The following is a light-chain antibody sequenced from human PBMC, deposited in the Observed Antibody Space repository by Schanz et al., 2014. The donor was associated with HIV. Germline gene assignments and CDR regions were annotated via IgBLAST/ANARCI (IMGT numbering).Light chain of an antibody. CDR2: ATS. J-gene: IGKJ4*01. V-gene: IGKV3-20*01. CDR3: QYFGNSGGT. Sequence: EIVLTQSPGSLSLSPGGRATLSCGASQSLSSSYLAWYQQKRDQPPRLVIYATSTRAAGIPDRFSGGESGTDFTLTISSLEPEDFAVYYCQYFGNSGGTFGGGTKVEIK. CDR1: QSLSSSY.